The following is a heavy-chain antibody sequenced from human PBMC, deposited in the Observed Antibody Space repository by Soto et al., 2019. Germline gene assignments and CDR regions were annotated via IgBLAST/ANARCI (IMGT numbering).Heavy chain of an antibody. CDR3: ARWGYQLLWTDRYYFDY. D-gene: IGHD2-2*01. J-gene: IGHJ4*02. V-gene: IGHV3-21*01. Sequence: PGGSLRLSCAASGFTFSSYSMNWVRQAPGKGLEWVSSISSSSSYIYYADSVKGRFTISRDNAKNSLYLQMNSLRAEDTAVYYCARWGYQLLWTDRYYFDYWGQGTLVTVSS. CDR2: ISSSSSYI. CDR1: GFTFSSYS.